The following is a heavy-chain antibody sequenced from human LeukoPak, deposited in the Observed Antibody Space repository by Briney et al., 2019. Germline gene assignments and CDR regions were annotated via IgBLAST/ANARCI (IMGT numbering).Heavy chain of an antibody. CDR1: GFTFDDYA. D-gene: IGHD2-8*01. CDR3: AKDRCSNGIGCLYYYMDV. CDR2: ISGSGGNT. Sequence: GGSLRLSCAVSGFTFDDYAMSWVRQAPGKGLEWVSAISGSGGNTYFADSVKGRFTISRDNSKNTLYLQMNSLRAEDTAVYYCAKDRCSNGIGCLYYYMDVWGKGTTVTISS. V-gene: IGHV3-23*01. J-gene: IGHJ6*03.